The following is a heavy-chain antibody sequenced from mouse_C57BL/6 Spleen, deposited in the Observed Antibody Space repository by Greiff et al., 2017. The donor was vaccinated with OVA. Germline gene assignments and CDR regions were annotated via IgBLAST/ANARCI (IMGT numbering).Heavy chain of an antibody. CDR3: ARAPSGEAMDY. Sequence: EVKLVESEGGLVQPGSSMKLSCTASGFTFSDYYMAWVRQVPEKGLEWVANINYDGSSTYYLDSLKSRFIISRDNAKNILYLQMSSLKSEDTATYYCARAPSGEAMDYWGQGTSVTVSS. CDR2: INYDGSST. J-gene: IGHJ4*01. CDR1: GFTFSDYY. V-gene: IGHV5-16*01. D-gene: IGHD6-1*01.